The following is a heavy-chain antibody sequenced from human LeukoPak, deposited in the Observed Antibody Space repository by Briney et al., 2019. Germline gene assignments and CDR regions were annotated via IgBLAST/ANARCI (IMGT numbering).Heavy chain of an antibody. CDR3: ARDSAGTFDY. CDR1: GYTFTSCY. CDR2: INPSGGSR. D-gene: IGHD2-15*01. J-gene: IGHJ4*02. V-gene: IGHV1-46*01. Sequence: ASVKVSFKSSGYTFTSCYLHWVRQPPAQGLEWMGIINPSGGSRSYTQKFQGRVSMTRDRSTSTVYMELSSLRSEVTDVYYCARDSAGTFDYWGKGTLVTVSS.